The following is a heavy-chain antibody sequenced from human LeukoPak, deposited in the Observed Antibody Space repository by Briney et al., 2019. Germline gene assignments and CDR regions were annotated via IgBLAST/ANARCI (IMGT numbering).Heavy chain of an antibody. D-gene: IGHD1-1*01. Sequence: GGSLRLSCAASGFTFSSYGMHWVRQAPGKGLEWVAVISYDGSNKYYADSVKGRFTISRDNSKNTLYLQMNSLRAEDTAVYYCAKDERKLDNSGPLDYWGQGTLVTVSS. CDR3: AKDERKLDNSGPLDY. V-gene: IGHV3-30*18. CDR1: GFTFSSYG. CDR2: ISYDGSNK. J-gene: IGHJ4*02.